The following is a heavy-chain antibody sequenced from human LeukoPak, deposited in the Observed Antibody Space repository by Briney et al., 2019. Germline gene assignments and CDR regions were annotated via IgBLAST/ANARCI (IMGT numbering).Heavy chain of an antibody. D-gene: IGHD6-19*01. Sequence: PGGSLRLSCAASGFTFSSYSMNWVRQAPGKGLEWVSSISSSSSYIYYADSVKGRFTISRDNAKNSLYLQMNSLRAEDTAVYYCARELWQWLPRGNWFDPWGQGTLVTVSS. CDR3: ARELWQWLPRGNWFDP. J-gene: IGHJ5*02. V-gene: IGHV3-21*01. CDR2: ISSSSSYI. CDR1: GFTFSSYS.